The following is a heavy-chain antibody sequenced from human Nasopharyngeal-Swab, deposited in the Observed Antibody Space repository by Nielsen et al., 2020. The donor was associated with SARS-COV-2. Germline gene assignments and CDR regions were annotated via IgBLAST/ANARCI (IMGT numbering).Heavy chain of an antibody. J-gene: IGHJ6*02. CDR1: GYTFTSYA. CDR3: ARDQVVRGVIITTTYGMDV. CDR2: INAGNGNK. D-gene: IGHD3-10*01. V-gene: IGHV1-3*01. Sequence: ASVKVSCKASGYTFTSYAMHWVRQAPGQRLEWMGWINAGNGNKKYSQKFQGRVTITRDTSASTAYMELSSLRSEDTAVYYCARDQVVRGVIITTTYGMDVWGQGTTVTVSS.